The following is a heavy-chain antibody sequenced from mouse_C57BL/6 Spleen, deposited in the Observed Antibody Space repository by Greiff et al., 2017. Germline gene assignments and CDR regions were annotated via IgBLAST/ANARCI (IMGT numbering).Heavy chain of an antibody. CDR1: GYAFSSSW. J-gene: IGHJ4*01. CDR3: ARGWLLRRTYAMDY. Sequence: QVQLQQSGPELVKPGASVKISCKASGYAFSSSWMNWVKQRPGKGLEWIGRIYPGDGDTNYNGKFKGKATLTADKSSSTAYMQLSSLTSEVSAVYFCARGWLLRRTYAMDYWGQGTSVTVSS. D-gene: IGHD2-3*01. CDR2: IYPGDGDT. V-gene: IGHV1-82*01.